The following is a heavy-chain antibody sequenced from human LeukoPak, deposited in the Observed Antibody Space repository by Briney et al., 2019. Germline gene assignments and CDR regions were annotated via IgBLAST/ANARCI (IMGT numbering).Heavy chain of an antibody. CDR1: GGTFSSYA. V-gene: IGHV1-69*06. Sequence: GSSVKVSRKASGGTFSSYAISWVRQAPGQGLEWMGGIIPMFGTANYAQKFQGRVTITADKSTSTAYMELSSLRSEDTAVYYCARLYCSSTSCYYYFDYWGQGTLVTVSS. CDR3: ARLYCSSTSCYYYFDY. D-gene: IGHD2-2*01. J-gene: IGHJ4*02. CDR2: IIPMFGTA.